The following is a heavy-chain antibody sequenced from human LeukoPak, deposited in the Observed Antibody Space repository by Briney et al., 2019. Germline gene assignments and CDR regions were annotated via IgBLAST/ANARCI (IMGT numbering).Heavy chain of an antibody. CDR3: AKDRIPNYYYDSSGYPGDY. Sequence: GGSLRLSCAASGFTFSSYGMHWVRQAPGKGLEWVAFIRYDGSNKYYADSVKGRFTISRDNSKNMLYLQMNSLRAEDTAVYYCAKDRIPNYYYDSSGYPGDYWGQGTLVTVSS. V-gene: IGHV3-30*02. D-gene: IGHD3-22*01. CDR1: GFTFSSYG. CDR2: IRYDGSNK. J-gene: IGHJ4*02.